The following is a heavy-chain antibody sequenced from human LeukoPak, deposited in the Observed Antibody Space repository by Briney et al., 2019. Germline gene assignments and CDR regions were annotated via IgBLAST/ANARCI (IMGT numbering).Heavy chain of an antibody. D-gene: IGHD5-12*01. CDR2: INQSGST. V-gene: IGHV4-34*01. Sequence: SETLSLTCAVYGGSFSDYYWSWIRQPPGKGLEWIGEINQSGSTYYNPSLKSRVTISLDTSKNQFSLKLRSVTAADTAVYYCARGSEDIGDAFDIWGQGTMVTVSS. J-gene: IGHJ3*02. CDR1: GGSFSDYY. CDR3: ARGSEDIGDAFDI.